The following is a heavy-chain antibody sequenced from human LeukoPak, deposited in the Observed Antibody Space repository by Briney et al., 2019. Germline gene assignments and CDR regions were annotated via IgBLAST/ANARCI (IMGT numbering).Heavy chain of an antibody. V-gene: IGHV3-7*01. CDR3: ARGPYCDGISCLSFFDY. CDR2: IKQDGSER. Sequence: GGSLRLSCAASGFTFSTYFITWVRQAPGKGLEWVANIKQDGSERYYVDSVKGRFTISRDNAKNSAYLQMNILRAEDTAVYYCARGPYCDGISCLSFFDYWGQGALVTVSS. J-gene: IGHJ4*02. CDR1: GFTFSTYF. D-gene: IGHD2-21*01.